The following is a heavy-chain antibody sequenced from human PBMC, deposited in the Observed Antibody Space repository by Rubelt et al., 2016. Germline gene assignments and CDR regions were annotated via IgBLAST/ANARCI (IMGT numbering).Heavy chain of an antibody. V-gene: IGHV4-59*01. Sequence: QVQLQESGPGLVKPSETLSLTCTVSGGSISSYYWSWIRQPPGKGLEWIGYIDYSGSTNYNPSLKSGVTLLVDTSKVQFSLKLSSVTAADTAVYYCARDLRSSSSWYARGGHWFDPWGQGTLVTVSS. CDR2: IDYSGST. CDR1: GGSISSYY. D-gene: IGHD6-13*01. CDR3: ARDLRSSSSWYARGGHWFDP. J-gene: IGHJ5*02.